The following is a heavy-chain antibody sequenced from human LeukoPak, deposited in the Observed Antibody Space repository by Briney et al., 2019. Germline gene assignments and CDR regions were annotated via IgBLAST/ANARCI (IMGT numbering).Heavy chain of an antibody. CDR1: GFTFSSYW. CDR2: IASDGSST. D-gene: IGHD4-23*01. CDR3: ARGRPHGNDY. J-gene: IGHJ4*02. Sequence: GGSLRLSCEASGFTFSSYWMNWVRQAPGKGLVWVSRIASDGSSTTYADSVKGRFSISRDNAKNPLYLQMNSLRVEDTAVYYCARGRPHGNDYWGQGTLVTVSS. V-gene: IGHV3-74*01.